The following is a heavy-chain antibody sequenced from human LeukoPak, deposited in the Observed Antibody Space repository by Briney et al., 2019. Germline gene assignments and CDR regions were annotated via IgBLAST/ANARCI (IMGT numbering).Heavy chain of an antibody. Sequence: SETLSLTCAVYGGSFSGYYWSWIRQPPGKGLEWIGEINHSGSTNYNPSLKSRVTISVDTSKNQFSLKLSSVTAEDMAVYYCARDPGYSSGWFDYWGQGTLVTVSS. CDR1: GGSFSGYY. CDR3: ARDPGYSSGWFDY. D-gene: IGHD6-19*01. V-gene: IGHV4-34*01. CDR2: INHSGST. J-gene: IGHJ5*01.